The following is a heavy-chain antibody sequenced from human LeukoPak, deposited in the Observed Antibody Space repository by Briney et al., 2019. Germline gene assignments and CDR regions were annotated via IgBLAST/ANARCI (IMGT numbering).Heavy chain of an antibody. Sequence: GGSLRLSCAASGFTVSSNYMSWVRQAPGKGLEWVSVIYSGGSTDYADSVKGRFTISRDNAKNALYLQMNSLRAEDTAVYYCTRDSYSAYAFHWGQGTLVTVSS. CDR2: IYSGGST. D-gene: IGHD5-12*01. CDR1: GFTVSSNY. J-gene: IGHJ4*02. CDR3: TRDSYSAYAFH. V-gene: IGHV3-53*01.